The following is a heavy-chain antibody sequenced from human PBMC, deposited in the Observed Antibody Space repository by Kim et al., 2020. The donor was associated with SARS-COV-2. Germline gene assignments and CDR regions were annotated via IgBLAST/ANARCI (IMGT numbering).Heavy chain of an antibody. Sequence: GGSLRLSCTTSGFTFTDYGIHWVRQAPGKGLEWVSVVSDDGNSTGYADSVKGRFTISRDNSQNTLYLQMNSLRLEDTAVYYCASHYGSGANHWGHGTLVT. D-gene: IGHD3-10*01. J-gene: IGHJ4*01. CDR2: VSDDGNST. CDR1: GFTFTDYG. CDR3: ASHYGSGANH. V-gene: IGHV3-74*01.